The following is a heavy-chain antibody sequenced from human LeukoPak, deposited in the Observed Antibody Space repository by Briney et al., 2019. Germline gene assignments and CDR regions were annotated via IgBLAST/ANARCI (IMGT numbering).Heavy chain of an antibody. Sequence: ASVKVSCKASGYTFTGYYMHWVRQAPGQGLEWMGWINPNSGGTNYAQKLQGRVTMTTDTSTRTAYMELRSLRSDDTAVYYCARDLRAFRDGYKNPNYYLAYWGQGTLVTVSS. CDR3: ARDLRAFRDGYKNPNYYLAY. CDR1: GYTFTGYY. J-gene: IGHJ4*02. CDR2: INPNSGGT. V-gene: IGHV1-2*02. D-gene: IGHD5-24*01.